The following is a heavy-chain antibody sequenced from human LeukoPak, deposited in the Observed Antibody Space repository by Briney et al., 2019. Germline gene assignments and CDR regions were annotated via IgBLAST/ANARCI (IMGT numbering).Heavy chain of an antibody. CDR1: GGSFSGYY. V-gene: IGHV4-34*01. Sequence: SETLSPTCAVYGGSFSGYYWSWIRQPPGKGLEWIGEINHSGSTNYNPSLKSRVTISVDTSKNQFSLKLSSVTAADTAVYYCARGYCSGGSCYRLFDYWGQGTLVTVSS. J-gene: IGHJ4*02. CDR2: INHSGST. CDR3: ARGYCSGGSCYRLFDY. D-gene: IGHD2-15*01.